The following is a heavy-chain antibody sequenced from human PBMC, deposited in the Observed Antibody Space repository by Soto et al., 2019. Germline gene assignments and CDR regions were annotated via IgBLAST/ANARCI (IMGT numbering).Heavy chain of an antibody. Sequence: QVQLVESGGGVVQPGRSLRLSCAASGFTFSSYGMHWVRQAPGKGLEWVAVISYDGSNKYYADSVKVRFTISRDNSKNTLYLQMNSLRTDDTAVYYCAGGWYNFDYFGQGTLVIVSS. CDR3: AGGWYNFDY. D-gene: IGHD6-19*01. CDR1: GFTFSSYG. CDR2: ISYDGSNK. V-gene: IGHV3-30*03. J-gene: IGHJ4*02.